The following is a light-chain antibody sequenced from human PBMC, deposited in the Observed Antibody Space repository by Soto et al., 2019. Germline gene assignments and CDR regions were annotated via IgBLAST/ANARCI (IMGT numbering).Light chain of an antibody. CDR3: QQYFSTPLT. CDR2: WAS. J-gene: IGKJ3*01. Sequence: DFVMTQSPDSLAVSLGERATINCKSSQNVLHSSNKKNYLAWYQQKPGQPPQLVIYWASTRKSGVPDRFSGSGSGTDFTLTISIVQAEDVSVYYCQQYFSTPLTFGPGTRVDI. CDR1: QNVLHSSNKKNY. V-gene: IGKV4-1*01.